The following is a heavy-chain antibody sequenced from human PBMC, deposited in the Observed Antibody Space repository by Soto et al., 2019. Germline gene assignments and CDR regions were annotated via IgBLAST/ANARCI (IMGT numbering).Heavy chain of an antibody. CDR2: IYYSGST. D-gene: IGHD2-2*01. CDR1: GGSISSYY. V-gene: IGHV4-59*08. CDR3: ARHLHCSSTSCYVPNYYYYYYYMDV. Sequence: PSETLSLTCTVSGGSISSYYWSWIRQPPGKGLEWIGYIYYSGSTNYNPSLKSRVTISVDTSKNQFSLKLSSVTAADTAVYYCARHLHCSSTSCYVPNYYYYYYYMDVWGKGTTVTVSS. J-gene: IGHJ6*03.